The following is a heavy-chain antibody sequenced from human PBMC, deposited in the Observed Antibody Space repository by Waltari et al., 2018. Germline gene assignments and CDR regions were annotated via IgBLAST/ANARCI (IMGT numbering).Heavy chain of an antibody. V-gene: IGHV3-48*01. CDR3: ASTLRLVGFDP. D-gene: IGHD5-12*01. J-gene: IGHJ5*02. CDR2: ISSSCSPI. Sequence: EVQLVESGGGLVQPGGSLRLSCAASGFTFSSYSMNWVRQAPGSWLEWVSYISSSCSPIYYADSVKGRFTISRDNAKNSLYLQMNSLRAEDTAVYYCASTLRLVGFDPWGQGTLVTVSS. CDR1: GFTFSSYS.